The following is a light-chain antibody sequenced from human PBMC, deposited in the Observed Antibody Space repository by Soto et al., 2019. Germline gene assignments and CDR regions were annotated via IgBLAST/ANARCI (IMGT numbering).Light chain of an antibody. Sequence: DIQLTQSPSSLSASVGDRVTITCRASQSISIYLNWYQHKPGRAPKLLIFGAATLHTGVPPRFSGRGSGTNFTLTITSLQPEDFATYYCQHSYTSLALTFGGGTKVEI. CDR2: GAA. V-gene: IGKV1-39*01. J-gene: IGKJ4*01. CDR3: QHSYTSLALT. CDR1: QSISIY.